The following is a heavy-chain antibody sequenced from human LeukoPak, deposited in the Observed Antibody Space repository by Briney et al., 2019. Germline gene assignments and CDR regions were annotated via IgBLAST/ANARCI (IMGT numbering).Heavy chain of an antibody. CDR1: GGSISRGDDY. CDR2: IYYSGTT. V-gene: IGHV4-30-4*01. J-gene: IGHJ4*02. CDR3: ARGLTGIYY. Sequence: PSETLSLTCTVSGGSISRGDDYWNWIRQPPGKGLEWIGYIYYSGTTYYNPSLKSRVSISVDTSKNQFSLKLTSVTAADTAVYYCARGLTGIYYWGQGTLVTVSS. D-gene: IGHD2-21*02.